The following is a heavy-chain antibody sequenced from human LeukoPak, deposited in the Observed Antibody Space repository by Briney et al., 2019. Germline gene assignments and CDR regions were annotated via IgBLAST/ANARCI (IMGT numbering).Heavy chain of an antibody. CDR1: GGSISSGGYY. CDR2: IYYSGST. Sequence: PSQTLSLTCTVSGGSISSGGYYWSWIRQHPGKGLGWIGYIYYSGSTYYNPSLKSRVTISVDTSKNQFSLKLSSVTAADTAVYYCARDSAQEGLDYWGQGTLVTVSS. V-gene: IGHV4-31*03. J-gene: IGHJ4*02. CDR3: ARDSAQEGLDY.